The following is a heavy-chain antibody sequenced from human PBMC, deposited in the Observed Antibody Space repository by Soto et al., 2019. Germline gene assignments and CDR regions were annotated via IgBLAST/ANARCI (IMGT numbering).Heavy chain of an antibody. CDR3: AKRYYYDNSGLWDS. D-gene: IGHD3-22*01. CDR1: GFTFSSYA. CDR2: ISSSGDST. J-gene: IGHJ4*02. Sequence: EVQLLESGGGLVQPGGSPRLSCAASGFTFSSYAMSWVRQAAGKGLEWVSAISSSGDSTYYTDSVKGRFTISRDNSKSTLCLQMNSLRAEYTAVYYCAKRYYYDNSGLWDSWGQGTLVTVSS. V-gene: IGHV3-23*01.